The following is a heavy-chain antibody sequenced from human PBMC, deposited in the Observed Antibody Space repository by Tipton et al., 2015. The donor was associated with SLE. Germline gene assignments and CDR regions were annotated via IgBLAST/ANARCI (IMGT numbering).Heavy chain of an antibody. CDR3: ASGCGGDCYLYFAY. V-gene: IGHV4-59*01. CDR2: IYYSGST. D-gene: IGHD2-21*02. J-gene: IGHJ4*02. Sequence: TLSLTCTVSGGSISSYYWSWIRQPPGKGLEWIGYIYYSGSTNYNPSLKSRVTISVDTSKNQFSLKLSSVTAADTAVYYCASGCGGDCYLYFAYWGQGTLVTVSS. CDR1: GGSISSYY.